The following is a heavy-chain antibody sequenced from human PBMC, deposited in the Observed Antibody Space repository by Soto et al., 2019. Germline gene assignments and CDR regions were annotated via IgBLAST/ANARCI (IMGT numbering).Heavy chain of an antibody. CDR2: IAYDESTT. V-gene: IGHV3-74*01. Sequence: GGSLGLCCAASGFTFSNSWMHWIRQAPGKGLVWVSRIAYDESTTTYADSVKGRFTISRDNAKNTLYLQMNSLRAEDTAVYYCARGGGSHAHPPDYWGQGTLVTVSS. J-gene: IGHJ4*02. CDR1: GFTFSNSW. D-gene: IGHD1-26*01. CDR3: ARGGGSHAHPPDY.